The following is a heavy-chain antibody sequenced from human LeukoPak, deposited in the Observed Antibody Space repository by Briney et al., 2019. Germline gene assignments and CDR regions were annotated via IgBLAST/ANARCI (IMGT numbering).Heavy chain of an antibody. CDR1: GFTFSSYA. CDR2: ISYDGSNK. J-gene: IGHJ4*02. V-gene: IGHV3-30*01. D-gene: IGHD3-3*01. Sequence: GRSLRLSCAASGFTFSSYAMHWVRQAPGKGLGWVAVISYDGSNKYYADSVKGRFTISRDNSKNTLYLQMNSLRAEDTAVYYCARDLDDFWSGYYGYWGQGTLVTVSS. CDR3: ARDLDDFWSGYYGY.